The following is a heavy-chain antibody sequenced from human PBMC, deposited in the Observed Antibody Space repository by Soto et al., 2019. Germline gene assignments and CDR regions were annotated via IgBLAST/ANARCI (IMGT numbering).Heavy chain of an antibody. CDR1: GGSVSSGSYY. V-gene: IGHV4-61*01. J-gene: IGHJ4*02. CDR2: IYYSGST. D-gene: IGHD3-22*01. Sequence: SETLSLTCTVSGGSVSSGSYYWSWIRQPPGKGLEWIGYIYYSGSTNYNPSLKSRVTISVDTSKNLFSLKLSSVTAADAAVYYCASLYYYDSSGYYEADYWGQGTLVTVSS. CDR3: ASLYYYDSSGYYEADY.